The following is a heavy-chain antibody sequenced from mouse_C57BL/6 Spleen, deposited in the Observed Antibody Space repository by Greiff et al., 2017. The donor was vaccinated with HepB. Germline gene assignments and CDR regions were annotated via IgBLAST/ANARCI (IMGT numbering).Heavy chain of an antibody. CDR1: GYTFTSYT. D-gene: IGHD3-3*01. CDR2: INPSSGYT. Sequence: VKLKESGAELARPGASVKMSCKASGYTFTSYTMHWVKQRPGQGLEWIGYINPSSGYTKYNQKFKDKATLTADKSSSTAYMQLSSLTSEDSAVYYCARTGLAYFDYWGQGTTLTVSS. V-gene: IGHV1-4*01. CDR3: ARTGLAYFDY. J-gene: IGHJ2*01.